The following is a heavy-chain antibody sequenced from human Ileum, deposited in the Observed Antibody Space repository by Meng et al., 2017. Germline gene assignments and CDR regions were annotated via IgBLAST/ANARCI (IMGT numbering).Heavy chain of an antibody. Sequence: QLRLQESGPGLVKPSETLSLTCRVSSCSFTNNNYCWVRRRRPPGKGLEWFRSIYYGGRTYYNPSLKSRVTISVDTSTNQFSLKLISVTAADTAVYYCARRAHYGDPPRWGQGTLVTVSS. D-gene: IGHD4-17*01. CDR1: SCSFTNNNYC. CDR3: ARRAHYGDPPR. V-gene: IGHV4-39*01. CDR2: IYYGGRT. J-gene: IGHJ4*02.